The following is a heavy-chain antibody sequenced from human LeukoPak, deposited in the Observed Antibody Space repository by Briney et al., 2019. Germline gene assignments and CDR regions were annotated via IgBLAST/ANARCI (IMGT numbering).Heavy chain of an antibody. CDR1: GFTFSSYA. J-gene: IGHJ6*02. D-gene: IGHD3-10*01. V-gene: IGHV3-48*04. Sequence: GGSLRLSCAASGFTFSSYAMSWVRQAPGKGLEWVSAISGSSGTISYADSVKGRFTISRDNAKNSLYLQMNSLRAEDTAVYYCARRSGSGSYYTNAMDVWGQGTTVTVSS. CDR2: ISGSSGTI. CDR3: ARRSGSGSYYTNAMDV.